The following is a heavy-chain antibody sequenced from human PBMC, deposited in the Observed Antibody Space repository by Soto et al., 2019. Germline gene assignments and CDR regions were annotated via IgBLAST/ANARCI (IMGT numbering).Heavy chain of an antibody. Sequence: PSETLSLTCTVSGGSISSGGYYWSWIRQHPGKGLEWIGYIYYSGCTYYNPSLKSRVTISVDTSKNQFSLKLSSVTAADTAVYYCARALPAGYCSGGSCHETNAFDIWGQGTMVTVSS. CDR1: GGSISSGGYY. V-gene: IGHV4-31*03. J-gene: IGHJ3*02. CDR2: IYYSGCT. D-gene: IGHD2-15*01. CDR3: ARALPAGYCSGGSCHETNAFDI.